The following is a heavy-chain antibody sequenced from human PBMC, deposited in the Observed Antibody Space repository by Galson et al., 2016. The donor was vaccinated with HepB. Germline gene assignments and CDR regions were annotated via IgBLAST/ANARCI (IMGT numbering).Heavy chain of an antibody. J-gene: IGHJ4*02. D-gene: IGHD3/OR15-3a*01. CDR2: INSRGDTT. CDR1: GFTFNTYA. V-gene: IGHV3-48*02. Sequence: SLRLSCAASGFTFNTYAINWVRQAPGKGLEWLSYINSRGDTTYYGDSLKGRFTTSRDNAKNSLYLEMNSLTDDDTAIYYCATFVGLGGSGWGQGTLVTVSS. CDR3: ATFVGLGGSG.